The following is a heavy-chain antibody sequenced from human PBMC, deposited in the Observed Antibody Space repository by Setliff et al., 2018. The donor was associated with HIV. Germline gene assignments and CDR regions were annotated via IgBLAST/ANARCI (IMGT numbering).Heavy chain of an antibody. J-gene: IGHJ4*02. CDR2: INPISGGT. V-gene: IGHV1-2*02. Sequence: GASVKVSCKASGYTFTTHKIHWVRQAPGQGLEWMGWINPISGGTNYAQKFQGRVTMTRDTSISTAYMELSRLRSDDTAVYYCARGPITMIVVYFDYWGQGTLVTVSS. CDR3: ARGPITMIVVYFDY. D-gene: IGHD3-22*01. CDR1: GYTFTTHK.